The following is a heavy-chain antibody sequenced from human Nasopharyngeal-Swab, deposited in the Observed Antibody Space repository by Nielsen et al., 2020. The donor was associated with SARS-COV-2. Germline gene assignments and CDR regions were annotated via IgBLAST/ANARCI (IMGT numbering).Heavy chain of an antibody. CDR3: ARGNIAVADYYGMDV. CDR2: IYYSGGT. CDR1: GGSISSYY. V-gene: IGHV4-59*01. J-gene: IGHJ6*02. Sequence: SETLSLTCTVSGGSISSYYWSWIRQPPGKGLEWIGYIYYSGGTNYNPSLKSRVTISVDTSKNQFSLKLSSVTAADTAVYYCARGNIAVADYYGMDVWGQGTTVTVSS. D-gene: IGHD6-19*01.